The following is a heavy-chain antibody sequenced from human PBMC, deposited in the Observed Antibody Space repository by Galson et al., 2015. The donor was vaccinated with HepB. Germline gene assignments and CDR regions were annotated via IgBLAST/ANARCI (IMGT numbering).Heavy chain of an antibody. CDR1: GFSLATYGVG. V-gene: IGHV2-5*02. CDR2: VYWDDDN. D-gene: IGHD1-1*01. CDR3: AHRGTGHNTWDGGWFDS. Sequence: PPLVKPTQTLTLPCTFSGFSLATYGVGVGWIRQPPGKALEWLAFVYWDDDNRYSPALKSRLTVYKDTSKNLAVLKMTNMDPVYTGTYYFAHRGTGHNTWDGGWFDSWGQGTLVTVSS. J-gene: IGHJ5*01.